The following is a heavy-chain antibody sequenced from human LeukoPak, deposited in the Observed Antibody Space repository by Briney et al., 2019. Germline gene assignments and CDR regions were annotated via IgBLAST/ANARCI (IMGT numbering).Heavy chain of an antibody. V-gene: IGHV3-15*01. CDR2: IKSKTDGGTT. J-gene: IGHJ3*02. CDR3: TTVGTADSSGWYKGDAFDI. D-gene: IGHD6-19*01. CDR1: GFTFSNAW. Sequence: KPGGSLRLSCAASGFTFSNAWMSWVRQAPGKGLEWVGRIKSKTDGGTTDYAAPVKGRFTISRDDSKNTLYLQMNSLKAEDTAVYYCTTVGTADSSGWYKGDAFDIWGQGTMVTVSS.